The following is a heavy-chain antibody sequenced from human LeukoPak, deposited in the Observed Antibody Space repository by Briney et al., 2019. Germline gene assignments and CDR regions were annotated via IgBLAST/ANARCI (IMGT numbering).Heavy chain of an antibody. CDR1: GFTVNSNY. Sequence: PGGSLRLSCAASGFTVNSNYMSWVRQAPGKGLEWVANIKQDGSEKYYVDSVKGRFTISRDNAKNSLYLQMNSLRAEDTAVYYCARASGDYGDYWGQGTLVTVSS. CDR2: IKQDGSEK. V-gene: IGHV3-7*01. J-gene: IGHJ4*02. D-gene: IGHD3-10*01. CDR3: ARASGDYGDY.